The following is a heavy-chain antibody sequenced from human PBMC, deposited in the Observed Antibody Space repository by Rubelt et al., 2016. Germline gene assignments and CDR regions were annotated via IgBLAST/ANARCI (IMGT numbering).Heavy chain of an antibody. Sequence: NWVRQAPGKGLEWVSSISYSGSYIYYADSVKGRFTISRDNAKNSLYLQMNSLRAEDTAVYYCARGGYSYGYEGVFDYWGQGTLVTVSS. CDR3: ARGGYSYGYEGVFDY. CDR2: ISYSGSYI. V-gene: IGHV3-21*04. J-gene: IGHJ4*02. D-gene: IGHD5-18*01.